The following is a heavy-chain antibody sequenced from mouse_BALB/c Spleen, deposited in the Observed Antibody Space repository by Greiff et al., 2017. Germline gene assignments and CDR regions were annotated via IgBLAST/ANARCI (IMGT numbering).Heavy chain of an antibody. CDR2: ISSGGSYT. CDR1: GFTFSSYT. J-gene: IGHJ4*01. D-gene: IGHD2-3*01. CDR3: SDGYYGAMDY. V-gene: IGHV5-6-4*01. Sequence: EVKLVESGGGLVKPGGSLKLSCAASGFTFSSYTMPWVRQTPEKRLEWVATISSGGSYTYYPDSVKGRFTISRDNAKNTLYLQMSSLKSEDTAMYYCSDGYYGAMDYWGQGTSVTVSS.